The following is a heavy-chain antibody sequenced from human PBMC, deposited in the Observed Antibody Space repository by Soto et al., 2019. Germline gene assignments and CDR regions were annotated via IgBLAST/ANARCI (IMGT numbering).Heavy chain of an antibody. D-gene: IGHD6-6*01. V-gene: IGHV4-31*03. J-gene: IGHJ4*02. CDR2: IYYSGST. CDR1: AGSISSGGYY. CDR3: ARGSAARSSMDY. Sequence: QVQLQESGPGLVKPSQTLSLTCTVSAGSISSGGYYWSWIRQHPGKGLEWIGYIYYSGSTYYNPSLKSRVTISVDTSKNQFSLKLSSVTAADTAVYYCARGSAARSSMDYWGQGTLVTVSS.